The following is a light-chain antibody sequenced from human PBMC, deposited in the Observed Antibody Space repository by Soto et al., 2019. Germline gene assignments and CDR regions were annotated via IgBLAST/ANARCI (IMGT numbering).Light chain of an antibody. CDR2: DAS. V-gene: IGKV3-11*01. J-gene: IGKJ2*01. CDR3: QQRTHWPPRDT. CDR1: QSVGTS. Sequence: DIILTQSPATLSLSPGERATLSCRASQSVGTSLVWFHQRPGQAPRLLLSDASTRATGIPARFSGCGSGTDFTLAITGLHPEDVAVFYLQQRTHWPPRDTFGQGTKLELK.